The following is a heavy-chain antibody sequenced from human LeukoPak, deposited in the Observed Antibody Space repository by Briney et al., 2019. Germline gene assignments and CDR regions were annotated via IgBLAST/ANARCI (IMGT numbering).Heavy chain of an antibody. V-gene: IGHV4-61*01. CDR3: ARGRTGIAVAGTGIYYYYGMDV. CDR1: GGSVSSGSYY. Sequence: PSETLSLTCTVSGGSVSSGSYYWSWIRQPPRKGLEWIGYIYYSGSTNYNPSLKSRVTISVDTSKNQFSLKLSSVTAADTAVYYCARGRTGIAVAGTGIYYYYGMDVWGQGTTVTVSS. CDR2: IYYSGST. D-gene: IGHD6-19*01. J-gene: IGHJ6*02.